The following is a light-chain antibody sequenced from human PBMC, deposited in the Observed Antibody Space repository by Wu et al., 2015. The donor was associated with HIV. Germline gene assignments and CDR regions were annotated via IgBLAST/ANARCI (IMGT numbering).Light chain of an antibody. V-gene: IGKV3-20*01. CDR2: GAS. Sequence: EIVLTQSPGTLSLSPGERATLSCRASQSVSNKYLAWFQQKPGQALRLLIYGASSRATGIPDRFSGSGSGTDFTLTINRLEPEDFAVYYCQQYGSSPPWTFGQGTKLEIK. J-gene: IGKJ1*01. CDR3: QQYGSSPPWT. CDR1: QSVSNKY.